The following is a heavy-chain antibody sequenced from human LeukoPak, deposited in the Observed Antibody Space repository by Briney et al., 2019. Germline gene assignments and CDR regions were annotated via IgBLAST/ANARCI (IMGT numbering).Heavy chain of an antibody. Sequence: SQTLSLTCAISGDGLSVSSDVWNWVRQSPSRGLEWLGRTYYKSKWHNDYAVSVKSRITITPDTSKNQFSLHLNSVTPEDTAIYYCARNAGGGYDAYNIGAEGTRPTASS. CDR1: GDGLSVSSDV. CDR2: TYYKSKWHN. J-gene: IGHJ3*02. D-gene: IGHD3-10*01. CDR3: ARNAGGGYDAYNI. V-gene: IGHV6-1*01.